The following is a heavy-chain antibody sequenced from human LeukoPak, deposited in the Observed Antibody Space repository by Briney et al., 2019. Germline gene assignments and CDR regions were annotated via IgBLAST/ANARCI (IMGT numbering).Heavy chain of an antibody. CDR3: ARGRGSWKFDY. CDR2: IKQDGSEK. J-gene: IGHJ4*02. V-gene: IGHV3-7*01. Sequence: GGSLRLSCAASGFTFSSYWMRWVRQAPGKGLEWVANIKQDGSEKYYVDSVKGRFTISRDNAKNSLYLQMNSLRAEDTAVYYCARGRGSWKFDYWGQGTLVTVSS. CDR1: GFTFSSYW. D-gene: IGHD5-12*01.